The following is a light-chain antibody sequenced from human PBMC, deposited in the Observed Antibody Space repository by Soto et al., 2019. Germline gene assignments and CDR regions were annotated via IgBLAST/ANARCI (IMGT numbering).Light chain of an antibody. V-gene: IGKV1-5*01. CDR2: DAS. J-gene: IGKJ1*01. CDR1: QSISSW. Sequence: IPLTAAPSSPAARVLYRFTSNLWASQSISSWLAWYQQKPGKAPKLLIYDASSLESGVPSRFSGSGSGTEFSLTLSSPQPDHFATYYCQQYHRYAWTFGQGTKVDIK. CDR3: QQYHRYAWT.